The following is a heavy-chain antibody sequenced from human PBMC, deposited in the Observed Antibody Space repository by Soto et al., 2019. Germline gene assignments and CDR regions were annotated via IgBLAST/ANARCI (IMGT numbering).Heavy chain of an antibody. D-gene: IGHD1-26*01. Sequence: QVQLVESGGGVVQPGRSLRLSCAASGFTFSSYGMHWVRQAPGKGLEWVAVIWYDGSNKYYADSVKGRFTISRDNSKNTLYLKMNSLRAEATAVYYCARDPPPGIGGSSDYWGQGTLVTVSS. CDR3: ARDPPPGIGGSSDY. J-gene: IGHJ4*02. CDR1: GFTFSSYG. CDR2: IWYDGSNK. V-gene: IGHV3-33*01.